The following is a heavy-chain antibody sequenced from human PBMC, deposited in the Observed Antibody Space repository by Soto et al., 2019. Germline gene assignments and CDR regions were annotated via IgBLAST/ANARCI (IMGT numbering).Heavy chain of an antibody. D-gene: IGHD3-9*01. V-gene: IGHV4-34*01. CDR2: INHSGST. J-gene: IGHJ4*02. CDR1: GGSFSGYY. Sequence: SETLSLTCAVYGGSFSGYYWSWIRQPPGKGLEWIGSINHSGSTYYNPSLKSRVTISVDKSKNQFSLRLSSVTAADSAVYYCARLEGLATISYYFDFWGPGALVTVSS. CDR3: ARLEGLATISYYFDF.